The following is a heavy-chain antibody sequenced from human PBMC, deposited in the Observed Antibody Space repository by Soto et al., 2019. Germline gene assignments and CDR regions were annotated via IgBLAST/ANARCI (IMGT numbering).Heavy chain of an antibody. CDR3: ARGAGYSSSSGDYFDY. J-gene: IGHJ4*02. D-gene: IGHD6-6*01. V-gene: IGHV3-30-3*01. CDR2: ISYDGSNK. Sequence: GGSLRLSCAASGFTFSSYAMHWVRQAPGKGLEWVAVISYDGSNKYYADSVKGRFTISRDNSKNTLYLQMNSLRAEDTAVYYCARGAGYSSSSGDYFDYWGQGTLVTVSS. CDR1: GFTFSSYA.